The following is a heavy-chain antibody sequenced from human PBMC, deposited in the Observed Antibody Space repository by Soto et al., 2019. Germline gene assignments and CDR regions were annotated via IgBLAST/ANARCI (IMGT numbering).Heavy chain of an antibody. CDR3: ARCMGFDGSGYAFFDS. Sequence: EVQLVESGGGLVKPGGSLRLSCAASGFTFSGHTINWVRQAPGKGLEWVSSVSSSSSYIYYADSVKGRITVSRDNAEKSLYLQMNSLRAEDTAIYYCARCMGFDGSGYAFFDSWGQGTLVTVSS. CDR1: GFTFSGHT. D-gene: IGHD3-10*01. J-gene: IGHJ4*02. CDR2: VSSSSSYI. V-gene: IGHV3-21*01.